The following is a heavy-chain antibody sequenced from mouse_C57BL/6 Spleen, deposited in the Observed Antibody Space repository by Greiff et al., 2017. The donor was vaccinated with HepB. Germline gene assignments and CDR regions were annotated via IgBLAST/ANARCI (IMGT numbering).Heavy chain of an antibody. CDR2: IDHSDSYT. CDR1: GYTFTSYW. Sequence: QVHVKQPGAELVMPGASVKLSCKASGYTFTSYWMHWVKQRPGQGLEWIGEIDHSDSYTNYNQKFKGKSTLTVDKSSSTAYMQLSSLTSEDSAVYYCARGSNPAWFAYWGQGTLVTVAA. CDR3: ARGSNPAWFAY. D-gene: IGHD2-5*01. V-gene: IGHV1-69*01. J-gene: IGHJ3*01.